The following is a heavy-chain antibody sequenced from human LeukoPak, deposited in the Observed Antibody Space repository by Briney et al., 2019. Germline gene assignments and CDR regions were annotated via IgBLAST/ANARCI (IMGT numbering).Heavy chain of an antibody. CDR1: GYTFTSYG. Sequence: GASVKVSCKASGYTFTSYGISWVRQTPGQGLEWMGWISAYNGNTNYAQKLQGGVTMTTDTSTSTAYMGLRSLRSDDTAVYYCARGHRLYGASQVHDYWGQGTLVTVSS. D-gene: IGHD4-17*01. CDR2: ISAYNGNT. V-gene: IGHV1-18*01. CDR3: ARGHRLYGASQVHDY. J-gene: IGHJ4*02.